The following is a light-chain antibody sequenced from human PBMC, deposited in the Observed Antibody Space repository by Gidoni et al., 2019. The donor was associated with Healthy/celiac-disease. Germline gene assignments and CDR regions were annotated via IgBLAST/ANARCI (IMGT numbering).Light chain of an antibody. CDR2: GAS. Sequence: EIVMTQSPATLSVSPGERATLSCRASQSVSINLAWYQQNPGQAPRLLIYGASTRATGIPARFSGSGSGTEFTLTISSLQSEDFAVYYCQQYNNWPWTFGQGTKVEIK. J-gene: IGKJ1*01. CDR1: QSVSIN. V-gene: IGKV3-15*01. CDR3: QQYNNWPWT.